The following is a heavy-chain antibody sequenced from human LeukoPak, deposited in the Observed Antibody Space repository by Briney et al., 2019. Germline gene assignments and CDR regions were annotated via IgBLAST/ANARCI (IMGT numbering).Heavy chain of an antibody. Sequence: PSETLSLTCTVSGGSISSSNHYWGWIRQPPGKGLEWIGSTLYTGTNHYNPSFKSRAALSVDTSKKQVSLRLTSVTAADTAVYYCARLTIFGVLTINWFDPWGQGTLVTVSS. CDR3: ARLTIFGVLTINWFDP. CDR2: TLYTGTN. V-gene: IGHV4-39*07. CDR1: GGSISSSNHY. D-gene: IGHD3-3*01. J-gene: IGHJ5*02.